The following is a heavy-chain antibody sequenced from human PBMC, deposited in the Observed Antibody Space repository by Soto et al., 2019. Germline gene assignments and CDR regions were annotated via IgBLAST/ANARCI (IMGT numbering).Heavy chain of an antibody. CDR2: IYYSGST. Sequence: SETLSLTCTVSGGSISSYYWSWIRQPPGKGLEWIGYIYYSGSTNYNPSLKSRVTISVDTSKNQFSLKLSSVTAADTAVYYCARGKYSVVPAHNWFDPWGQGTLVTVSS. CDR1: GGSISSYY. V-gene: IGHV4-59*01. CDR3: ARGKYSVVPAHNWFDP. D-gene: IGHD2-2*01. J-gene: IGHJ5*02.